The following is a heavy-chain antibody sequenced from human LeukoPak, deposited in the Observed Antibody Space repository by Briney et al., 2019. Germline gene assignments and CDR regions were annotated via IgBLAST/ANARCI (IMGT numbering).Heavy chain of an antibody. V-gene: IGHV3-30*02. D-gene: IGHD2/OR15-2a*01. Sequence: GGSLRLSCAASGFTFSSYGMHWVRQAPGKGLEWVAFIRYDGSNKYYADSVKGRFTISRDNSKNTLYLQMNSLRAEDTAVYYCAKDGTSFSGDYYYMDVWGKGTTVTVSS. CDR3: AKDGTSFSGDYYYMDV. CDR2: IRYDGSNK. CDR1: GFTFSSYG. J-gene: IGHJ6*03.